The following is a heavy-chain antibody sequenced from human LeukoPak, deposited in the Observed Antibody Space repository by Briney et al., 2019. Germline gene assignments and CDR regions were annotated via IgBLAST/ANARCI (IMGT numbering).Heavy chain of an antibody. Sequence: GGSLRLSCAASGFTFSSYAMSWVRQAPGKGLEWVSAISGSGGSTYYADSVKGRFTISRDNSKNTLYLQMNSLRAEDTAVYYCARGQQLAEDAFDIWGQGTMVTVSS. V-gene: IGHV3-23*01. CDR3: ARGQQLAEDAFDI. J-gene: IGHJ3*02. CDR1: GFTFSSYA. D-gene: IGHD6-13*01. CDR2: ISGSGGST.